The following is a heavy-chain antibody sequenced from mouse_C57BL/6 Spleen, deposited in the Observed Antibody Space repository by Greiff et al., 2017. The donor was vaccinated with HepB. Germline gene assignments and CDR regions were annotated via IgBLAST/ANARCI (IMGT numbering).Heavy chain of an antibody. J-gene: IGHJ4*01. V-gene: IGHV1-54*01. CDR3: ASTAGVYYSNLYYAMDY. CDR1: GYAFTNYL. CDR2: INPGSGGT. D-gene: IGHD2-5*01. Sequence: QVQLQQSGAELVRPGTSVKVSCKASGYAFTNYLIEWVKQRPGQGLEWIGVINPGSGGTNYNEKFKGKATLTADKSSSTAYMQLSSLTSGDSAVYFCASTAGVYYSNLYYAMDYWGQGTSVTVSS.